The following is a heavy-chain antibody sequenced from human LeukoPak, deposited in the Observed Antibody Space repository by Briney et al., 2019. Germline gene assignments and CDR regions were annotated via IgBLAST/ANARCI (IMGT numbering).Heavy chain of an antibody. CDR3: ARAIVLVVYAVRGAFDI. CDR1: VYTFTGYY. CDR2: INPNSGGT. J-gene: IGHJ3*02. V-gene: IGHV1-2*02. D-gene: IGHD2-8*02. Sequence: ASVKLSCKASVYTFTGYYMHWVRQAPGQGLEWMGWINPNSGGTNYAQKFQGRVTMTRDTSISTAYMELSRLRSDDTAVYYCARAIVLVVYAVRGAFDIWGQGTMVTVSS.